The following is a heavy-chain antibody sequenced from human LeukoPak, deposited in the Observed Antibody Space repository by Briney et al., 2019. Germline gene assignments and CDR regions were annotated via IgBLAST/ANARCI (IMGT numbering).Heavy chain of an antibody. J-gene: IGHJ4*02. V-gene: IGHV4-59*12. Sequence: SETLSLTCTVSGGSISSYYWSWIRQPPGKGLEWIGYIYYSGSTSYNPSLKSRVTMSVDTSKNQFSLKLSSVTAADTAVYYCARDKSEMGWNFDYWGQGTLVTVSS. CDR2: IYYSGST. D-gene: IGHD1-1*01. CDR1: GGSISSYY. CDR3: ARDKSEMGWNFDY.